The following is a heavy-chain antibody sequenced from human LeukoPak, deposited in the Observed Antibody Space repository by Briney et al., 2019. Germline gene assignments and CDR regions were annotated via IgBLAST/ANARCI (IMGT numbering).Heavy chain of an antibody. Sequence: PGGSLRLSCAASGFTFSTYWMHWVRQAPGKGLGWVSRIKPDGSGTNYADSVKGRFTISRDNAKNTLYLQMNSLRAEDTAVYYCARACSGGSCHAGDYWGQGTLVTVSS. V-gene: IGHV3-74*01. CDR1: GFTFSTYW. J-gene: IGHJ4*02. CDR3: ARACSGGSCHAGDY. CDR2: IKPDGSGT. D-gene: IGHD2-15*01.